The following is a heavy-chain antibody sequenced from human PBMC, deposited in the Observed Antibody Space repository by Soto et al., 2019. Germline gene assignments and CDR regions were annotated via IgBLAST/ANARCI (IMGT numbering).Heavy chain of an antibody. J-gene: IGHJ6*02. V-gene: IGHV1-69*01. CDR3: AGGSIVVVGIRAYYGMDV. Sequence: QVHLLLQSGAEVKKPGSSVKVSCKASGGTPSNSAISWVRQAPGQGLEWMGGIIPVFGLVKYAQNFQGRVTITADESTNTAYMELSSLRPEDTAVYYCAGGSIVVVGIRAYYGMDVWGQGTTVTVSS. D-gene: IGHD3-22*01. CDR2: IIPVFGLV. CDR1: GGTPSNSA.